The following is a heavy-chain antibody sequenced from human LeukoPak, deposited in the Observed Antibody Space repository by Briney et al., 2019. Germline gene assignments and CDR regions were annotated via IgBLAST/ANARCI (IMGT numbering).Heavy chain of an antibody. CDR2: ISAYNGNT. J-gene: IGHJ5*02. CDR3: ARVAMVRGSPNWFDP. CDR1: GYTFTSYG. V-gene: IGHV1-18*01. Sequence: ASVKVSCKASGYTFTSYGISWVRQAPGQGLEWMGWISAYNGNTNYAQELQGRVTMTTDTSTSTAYMELRSLRSDDTAVYYCARVAMVRGSPNWFDPWGQGTLVTVSS. D-gene: IGHD3-10*01.